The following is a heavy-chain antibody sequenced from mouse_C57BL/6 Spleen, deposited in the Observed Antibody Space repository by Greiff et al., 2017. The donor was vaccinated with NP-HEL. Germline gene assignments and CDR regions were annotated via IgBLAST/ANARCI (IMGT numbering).Heavy chain of an antibody. CDR2: IDPANGNT. D-gene: IGHD1-1*02. Sequence: EVQLQQSVAELVRPGASVKLSCTASGFNIKNTSMHWVKQRPEQGLEWIGRIDPANGNTKYAPKFQGKATITADTSSNPAYLQLRRLTSEDTAIYYCARERGDGSHYYAMDYWGQGTSVTVSS. CDR1: GFNIKNTS. CDR3: ARERGDGSHYYAMDY. V-gene: IGHV14-3*01. J-gene: IGHJ4*01.